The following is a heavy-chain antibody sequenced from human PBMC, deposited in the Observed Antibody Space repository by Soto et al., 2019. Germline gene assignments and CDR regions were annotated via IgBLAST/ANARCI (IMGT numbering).Heavy chain of an antibody. J-gene: IGHJ4*02. V-gene: IGHV1-18*01. CDR2: ISAYNGNT. CDR1: GYTFTSYG. CDR3: ARGASDDSTSYAYVDFVC. D-gene: IGHD3-22*01. Sequence: ASVKVSCKACGYTFTSYGISWVRQAPGQGLEWMGWISAYNGNTNYAQKLQGRVTMTTDTSSSTAYMELRSLRSDDTAVYYCARGASDDSTSYAYVDFVCWGQGTLFTVSS.